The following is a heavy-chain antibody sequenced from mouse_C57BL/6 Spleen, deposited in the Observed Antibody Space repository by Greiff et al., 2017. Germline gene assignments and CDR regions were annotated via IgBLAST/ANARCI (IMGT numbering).Heavy chain of an antibody. CDR2: IWSGGST. J-gene: IGHJ3*01. CDR1: GFSLTSYG. D-gene: IGHD3-2*02. CDR3: ARESRLDSSGLVAY. V-gene: IGHV2-2*01. Sequence: QVQLKESGPGLVQPSQSLSITCTVSGFSLTSYGVHWVRQSPGKGLEWLGVIWSGGSTDYNAAFISRLSISKDNSKSQVFFKMNSLQADDTAIYYCARESRLDSSGLVAYWGQGTLVTVSA.